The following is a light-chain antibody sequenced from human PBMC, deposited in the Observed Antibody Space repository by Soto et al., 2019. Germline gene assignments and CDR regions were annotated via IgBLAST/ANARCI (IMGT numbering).Light chain of an antibody. CDR2: GAS. Sequence: ERVMTHSPATLSVSPVERATLSFSSSQSVGSNLAWYQQKPGQAPRLLIFGASSRATGVPARFSGSGSGTEFTLTINSLQSEDFAVYFCQQYDNLPLTFGPGTKVDIK. CDR3: QQYDNLPLT. V-gene: IGKV3-15*01. J-gene: IGKJ3*01. CDR1: QSVGSN.